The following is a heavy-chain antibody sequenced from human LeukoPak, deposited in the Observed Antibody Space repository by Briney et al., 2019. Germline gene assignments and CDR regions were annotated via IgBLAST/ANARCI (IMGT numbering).Heavy chain of an antibody. J-gene: IGHJ2*01. V-gene: IGHV4-61*02. D-gene: IGHD2-2*01. CDR1: GGSISSSSYY. Sequence: PSETLSLTCTVSGGSISSSSYYWSWIRQPAGKGLEWIGRIYTSGSTNYNPSLKSRVTMSVDTSKNQFSLKLSSVTAADTAVYYCARDALYCSSSSCYRYWYFDLWGRGTLVTVSS. CDR2: IYTSGST. CDR3: ARDALYCSSSSCYRYWYFDL.